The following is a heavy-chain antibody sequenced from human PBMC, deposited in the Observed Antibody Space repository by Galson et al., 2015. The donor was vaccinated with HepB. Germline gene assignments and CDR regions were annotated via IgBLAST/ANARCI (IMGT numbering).Heavy chain of an antibody. J-gene: IGHJ4*02. CDR1: GYNFNDYW. CDR3: SRHTLGSSSDY. Sequence: QSGAEVKKPGESLKISCECSGYNFNDYWIAWVRQTPGKGLECMGLIYAGDSDTKYSPSFQGQVTISADRSTSTAYLQWSSLKASDTAMYYCSRHTLGSSSDYWGQGTLVTVSS. CDR2: IYAGDSDT. D-gene: IGHD3-10*01. V-gene: IGHV5-51*01.